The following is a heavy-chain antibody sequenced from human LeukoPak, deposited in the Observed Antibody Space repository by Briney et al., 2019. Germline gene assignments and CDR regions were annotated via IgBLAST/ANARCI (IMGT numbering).Heavy chain of an antibody. V-gene: IGHV1-2*02. CDR2: INPNSGGT. CDR1: GYTFTGYY. Sequence: ASVKVSCKASGYTFTGYYMHWVRQAPGQGLEWMGWINPNSGGTNYAQKFQGRVTMTRDTSISTAYMELSRLRSDDTAVYYCAREPGLRFFSGGPDNGKDVWGQGTTVTVSS. D-gene: IGHD3-3*01. CDR3: AREPGLRFFSGGPDNGKDV. J-gene: IGHJ6*02.